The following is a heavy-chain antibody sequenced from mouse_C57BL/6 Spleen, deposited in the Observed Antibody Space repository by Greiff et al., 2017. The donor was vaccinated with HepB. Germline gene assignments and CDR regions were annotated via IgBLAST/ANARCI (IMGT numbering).Heavy chain of an antibody. CDR1: GFTFSDYG. D-gene: IGHD1-1*01. V-gene: IGHV5-17*01. CDR3: AREDYYGSSDY. J-gene: IGHJ2*01. CDR2: ISSGSSTI. Sequence: EVHLVESGGGLVKPGGSLRLSCAASGFTFSDYGMHWVRQAPEKGLEWVAYISSGSSTIYYADTVKGRFTISRDNAKNTLFLQMTSLRSEDTAMYYCAREDYYGSSDYWGQGTTLTVSS.